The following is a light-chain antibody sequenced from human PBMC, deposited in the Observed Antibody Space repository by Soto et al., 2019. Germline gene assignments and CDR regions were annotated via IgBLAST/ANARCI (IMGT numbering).Light chain of an antibody. J-gene: IGKJ5*01. Sequence: EIAFTQSPGTRSLSPGESATLSCRVSQTTSPKDVAWYQQTRGMAPRLLVYGASNRAAGIPDRFRGSGSGLEFSLIISGLAPEDFAVYFCQHFGISPPVIFGQGARLDVK. CDR2: GAS. CDR1: QTTSPKD. CDR3: QHFGISPPVI. V-gene: IGKV3-20*01.